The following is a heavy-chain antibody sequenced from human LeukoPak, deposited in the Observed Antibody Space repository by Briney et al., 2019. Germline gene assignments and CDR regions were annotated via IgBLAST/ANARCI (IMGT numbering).Heavy chain of an antibody. CDR2: IYYSGST. CDR1: GGSISSGDYY. V-gene: IGHV4-30-4*01. D-gene: IGHD3-9*01. Sequence: SETLSLTCTVSGGSISSGDYYWSWIRQPQGKGLEWIGYIYYSGSTYYNPSLKSRVTISVDTSENQFSLKLSSVTAADTAVYYCARAPRDYDILTGNAFDIWGQGTMVTVSS. J-gene: IGHJ3*02. CDR3: ARAPRDYDILTGNAFDI.